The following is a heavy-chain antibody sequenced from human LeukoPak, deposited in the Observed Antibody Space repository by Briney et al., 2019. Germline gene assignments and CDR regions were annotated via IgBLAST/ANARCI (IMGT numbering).Heavy chain of an antibody. Sequence: GASVNVSCKVSGYTLTKLSMHWVRQAPDKGLEWMGGFDPEDGETIYAQKFQGRVTLTEDTDTAYMELSSLRSEDTAVYYCATAGAAAGKYFYYGMAVWGQGATVTVSS. CDR1: GYTLTKLS. CDR2: FDPEDGET. V-gene: IGHV1-24*01. J-gene: IGHJ6*02. D-gene: IGHD6-13*01. CDR3: ATAGAAAGKYFYYGMAV.